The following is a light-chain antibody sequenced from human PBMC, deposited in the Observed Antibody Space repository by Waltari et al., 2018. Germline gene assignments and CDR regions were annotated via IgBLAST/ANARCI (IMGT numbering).Light chain of an antibody. CDR3: AAWDDALTGPL. V-gene: IGLV1-44*01. Sequence: QSLLTQPPSVSGPPGQTVTISCSGSTSNIGRHPVTWYHHVPGTAPQLLIFSDRQRHSGVPDRFSASKSGATASLVISGLQSEDEGDYYCAAWDDALTGPLFGGGTKLTVL. CDR1: TSNIGRHP. J-gene: IGLJ3*02. CDR2: SDR.